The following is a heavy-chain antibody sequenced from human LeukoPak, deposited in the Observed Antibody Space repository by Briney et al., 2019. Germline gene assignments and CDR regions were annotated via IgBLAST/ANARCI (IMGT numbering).Heavy chain of an antibody. CDR2: ISGSGGST. CDR1: GFTFSSYA. Sequence: GGSLRLSCAASGFTFSSYAMSWVRQAPGKGLEWVSAISGSGGSTYYADSVKGRFTISRDNSKNTLYLQMNSLRAEDTAVYYCAKAEGITMIVVVIDAFDIWGQGTMVTVSS. D-gene: IGHD3-22*01. CDR3: AKAEGITMIVVVIDAFDI. V-gene: IGHV3-23*01. J-gene: IGHJ3*02.